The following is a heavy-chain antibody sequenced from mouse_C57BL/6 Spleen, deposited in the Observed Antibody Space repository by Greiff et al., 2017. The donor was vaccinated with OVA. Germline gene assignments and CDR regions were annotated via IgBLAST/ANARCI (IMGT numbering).Heavy chain of an antibody. D-gene: IGHD1-1*01. CDR1: GYAFTNYL. J-gene: IGHJ1*03. CDR2: INPGSGGT. V-gene: IGHV1-54*01. Sequence: QVQLQQSGAELVRPGTSVTVSCKASGYAFTNYLLEWVKQRPGQGLEWIGVINPGSGGTNYNEKFKGKATLTADKYSSTAYMQLSSLTSEDSAVYFCARGHYYGSSGYFDVWGTGTTVTVSS. CDR3: ARGHYYGSSGYFDV.